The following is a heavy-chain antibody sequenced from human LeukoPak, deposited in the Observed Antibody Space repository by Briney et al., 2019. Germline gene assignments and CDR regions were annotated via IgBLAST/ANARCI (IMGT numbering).Heavy chain of an antibody. CDR2: IKQDGSEK. Sequence: PGGSLRFSGAAPGLTFRSYWMTWVRQAPGKGLDWLANIKQDGSEKYCMDSVKGRFTVSRDNAKNSLYLQMNSLRAEDTAVYHCARGDGHAHWFDPRGQGTLVTVSS. CDR3: ARGDGHAHWFDP. CDR1: GLTFRSYW. V-gene: IGHV3-7*03. J-gene: IGHJ5*02.